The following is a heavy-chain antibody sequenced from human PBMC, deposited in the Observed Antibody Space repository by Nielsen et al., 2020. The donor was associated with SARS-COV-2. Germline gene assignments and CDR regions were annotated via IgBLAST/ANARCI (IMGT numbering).Heavy chain of an antibody. CDR1: GYTFTNYG. Sequence: ASVKVSCKASGYTFTNYGINWVRQAPGQGLEWMGWISGYNGNTNYAQKFQGRVTITADESTSTAYMELSSLRSEDTAVYYCARGASGWYGSYFDYWGQGTLVTVSS. V-gene: IGHV1-18*04. CDR3: ARGASGWYGSYFDY. CDR2: ISGYNGNT. D-gene: IGHD6-19*01. J-gene: IGHJ4*02.